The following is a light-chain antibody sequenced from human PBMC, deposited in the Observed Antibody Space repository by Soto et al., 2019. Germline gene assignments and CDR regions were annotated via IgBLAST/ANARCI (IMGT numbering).Light chain of an antibody. CDR3: QQYETFSN. CDR2: DAS. V-gene: IGKV1-5*01. CDR1: QSIGTF. Sequence: DIQMTQSPSTLSAFVGDRVSITCRASQSIGTFLAWYQQKPGKAPKVLIYDASTLESGVPSRFSGSGSGTEFTLTISSLQPDDFATYYCQQYETFSNIGQGTKLEMK. J-gene: IGKJ2*01.